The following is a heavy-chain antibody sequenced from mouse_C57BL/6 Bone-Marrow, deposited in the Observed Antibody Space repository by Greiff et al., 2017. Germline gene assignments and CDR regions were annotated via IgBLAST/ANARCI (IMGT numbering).Heavy chain of an antibody. V-gene: IGHV1-4*01. CDR2: INPSSGYT. CDR1: GYTFPSYT. J-gene: IGHJ4*01. Sequence: QVQLQQSGAELARPGASVKMSCKASGYTFPSYTMHWVKQRPGQGLEWIGYINPSSGYTKYNQKFKDKATLTADKSSSTAYMQLSSLTSEDSAGYYCANLLGGAMDYWGQGTSVTVAS. CDR3: ANLLGGAMDY. D-gene: IGHD4-1*01.